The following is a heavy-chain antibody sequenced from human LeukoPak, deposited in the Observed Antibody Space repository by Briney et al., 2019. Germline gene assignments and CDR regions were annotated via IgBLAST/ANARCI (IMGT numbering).Heavy chain of an antibody. D-gene: IGHD3-22*01. Sequence: PGGSLRLSCAASGFTFSSYGMHWVRQAPGKGLEWVAVIWYDGSNKYYADSVKGRFTISRDNSKNTLYLQMNSLRAEDTAVYYCARDGGYYDSSGCFDYWGQGTLVTVSS. CDR1: GFTFSSYG. CDR3: ARDGGYYDSSGCFDY. J-gene: IGHJ4*02. V-gene: IGHV3-33*01. CDR2: IWYDGSNK.